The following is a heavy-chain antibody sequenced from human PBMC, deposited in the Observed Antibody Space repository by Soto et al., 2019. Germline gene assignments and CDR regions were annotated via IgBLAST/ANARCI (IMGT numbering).Heavy chain of an antibody. D-gene: IGHD3-3*01. CDR1: GFTFSSYG. Sequence: GGSLRLSCAASGFTFSSYGMHWVRQAPGKGLEWVAVIWYDGSNKYYADSVKGRFTISRDNSKNTLYLQMNSLRAEDTAVYYCARDGSTIFGVVMSSSYYGMDVWGQGTTVTVSS. CDR2: IWYDGSNK. CDR3: ARDGSTIFGVVMSSSYYGMDV. J-gene: IGHJ6*02. V-gene: IGHV3-33*01.